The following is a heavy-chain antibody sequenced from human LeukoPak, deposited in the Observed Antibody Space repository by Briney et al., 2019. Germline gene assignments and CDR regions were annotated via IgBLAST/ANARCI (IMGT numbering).Heavy chain of an antibody. Sequence: AGGSLRLYCAASGFTVSDYYMSWLRQAPGKGLEWVSYISSSGRTIYYADSVKGRFTISRDNAKNSLYLQMNSLRADDTAVYYCAKDLYCSTTSCYLAYWGQGTLVTVSS. J-gene: IGHJ4*02. V-gene: IGHV3-11*01. D-gene: IGHD2-2*01. CDR3: AKDLYCSTTSCYLAY. CDR1: GFTVSDYY. CDR2: ISSSGRTI.